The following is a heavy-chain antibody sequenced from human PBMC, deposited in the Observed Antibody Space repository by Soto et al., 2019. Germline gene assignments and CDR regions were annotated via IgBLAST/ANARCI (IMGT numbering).Heavy chain of an antibody. J-gene: IGHJ6*02. V-gene: IGHV4-4*02. CDR3: ARNNDFWSYYYYGMDA. Sequence: QVQLQESGPGLVKPSGTLSLTCAVSGGSISSSNWWSWVRQPPGKGLEWIGEIYHSGSTNYNPSLKSRVTIPVEKSNTHFSLKLRFVTAADPAVYYGARNNDFWSYYYYGMDAWAQGTTVTVSS. CDR2: IYHSGST. CDR1: GGSISSSNW. D-gene: IGHD3-3*01.